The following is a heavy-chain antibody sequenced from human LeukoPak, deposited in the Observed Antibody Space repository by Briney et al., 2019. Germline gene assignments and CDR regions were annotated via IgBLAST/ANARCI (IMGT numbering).Heavy chain of an antibody. CDR1: GGSISSYY. D-gene: IGHD3-16*02. V-gene: IGHV4-59*01. CDR3: ARGLYYGALNWFDP. CDR2: IYYSGST. Sequence: SETLSLTCTVSGGSISSYYWSWIRQPPGKGLEWIGYIYYSGSTNYNPSLKSRVTISVDTSKNQFSLKLSSVTAADTAVYYCARGLYYGALNWFDPWGQGTLVTVSS. J-gene: IGHJ5*02.